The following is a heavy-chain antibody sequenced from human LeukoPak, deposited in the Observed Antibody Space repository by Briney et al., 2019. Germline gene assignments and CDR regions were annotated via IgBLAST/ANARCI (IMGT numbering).Heavy chain of an antibody. Sequence: GGSLRLSCAASAFTFSNYGMNWVRQAPGKGLEWVSYISSSSSSTIYYADSVKGRFTISRDNSKSTLYLQMNSLRAEDTAVYYCAKVYVWNEYYFDYWGQGTLVTVSS. CDR1: AFTFSNYG. V-gene: IGHV3-48*01. D-gene: IGHD1-1*01. CDR3: AKVYVWNEYYFDY. J-gene: IGHJ4*02. CDR2: ISSSSSSTI.